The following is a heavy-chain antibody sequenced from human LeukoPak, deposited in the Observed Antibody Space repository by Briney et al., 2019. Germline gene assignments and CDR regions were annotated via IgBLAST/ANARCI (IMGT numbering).Heavy chain of an antibody. CDR3: ARPPSRGYSSSYEY. V-gene: IGHV5-51*01. J-gene: IGHJ4*02. D-gene: IGHD2-2*03. CDR1: VYSFATYC. CDR2: TYPDESNI. Sequence: GEPLKFSAKGSVYSFATYCIAWVRNTPGKGLEWMGITYPDESNISYSPSFQGQVTISADKSISTAYLQWSSLKASDTAIYYCARPPSRGYSSSYEYWDQGTLVTVSS.